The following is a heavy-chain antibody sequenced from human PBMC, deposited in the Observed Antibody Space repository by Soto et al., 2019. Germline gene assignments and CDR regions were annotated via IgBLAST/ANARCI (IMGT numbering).Heavy chain of an antibody. CDR1: GGTLSDHG. J-gene: IGHJ3*02. V-gene: IGHV1-69*06. CDR2: TIPVFNTA. CDR3: ARGVYGSGNYYTGPSAFDI. D-gene: IGHD3-10*01. Sequence: QVQLEQSGAEVKKPGSSVKVSCKASGGTLSDHGVAWLRQAPGQGLEWMGGTIPVFNTAKYAQMFQGRATVTADKLTNIAYMELSSLRSEDTAFYFCARGVYGSGNYYTGPSAFDIWGQGTMVIVSS.